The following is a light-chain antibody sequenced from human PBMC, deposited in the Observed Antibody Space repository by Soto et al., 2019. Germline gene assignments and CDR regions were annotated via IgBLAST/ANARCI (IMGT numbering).Light chain of an antibody. CDR2: DAS. CDR3: QPYLNLLS. CDR1: QDISKY. J-gene: IGKJ3*01. Sequence: DIQMTQSPSSLSASVGDRVTITCQASQDISKYLNWDQQKPGKAPKLLIYDASNLETGFPSRFSGSGSVTDFTFTISSLQPEVIATDYCQPYLNLLSFGRGTKVDIK. V-gene: IGKV1-33*01.